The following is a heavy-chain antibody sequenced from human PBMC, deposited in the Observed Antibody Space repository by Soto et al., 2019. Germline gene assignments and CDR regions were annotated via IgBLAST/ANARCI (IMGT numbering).Heavy chain of an antibody. CDR2: ISGSGDNT. D-gene: IGHD2-2*01. CDR3: AKDMVHCPGTRCERYFEN. J-gene: IGHJ4*02. V-gene: IGHV3-23*01. Sequence: PGGSLRLSCAASKFTFSTYAMTWVRHSPGKGLEWVSDISGSGDNTYYADSVKGRFTISRDNSKSTLYLQMNSLRAEDTAVYYCAKDMVHCPGTRCERYFENWGRGTLVSVSS. CDR1: KFTFSTYA.